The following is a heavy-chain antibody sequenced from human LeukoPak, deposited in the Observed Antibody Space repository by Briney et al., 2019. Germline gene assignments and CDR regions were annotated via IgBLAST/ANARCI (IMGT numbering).Heavy chain of an antibody. CDR3: ALRGVNDDFWSGSTGAFDI. Sequence: GSGPTLVKPTQTLTLTCTFSGFSLSTSGVGVGWIRQPPGKALEWLALIYWNDDKRYSPSLKSRLTITKDTSKNQVVLTMTNMDPVDTATYFCALRGVNDDFWSGSTGAFDIWGQGTMVTVSS. D-gene: IGHD3-3*01. V-gene: IGHV2-5*01. J-gene: IGHJ3*02. CDR2: IYWNDDK. CDR1: GFSLSTSGVG.